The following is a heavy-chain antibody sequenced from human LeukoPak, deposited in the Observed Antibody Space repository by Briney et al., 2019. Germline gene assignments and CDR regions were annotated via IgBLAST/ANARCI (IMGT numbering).Heavy chain of an antibody. D-gene: IGHD1-26*01. J-gene: IGHJ4*02. CDR1: GFTFSSYG. CDR2: ISYDGSNK. Sequence: GRSLRLSCAASGFTFSSYGMHWVRQAPGKGLEGVAVISYDGSNKYYADSVKGRFTISRDNSKNTLYLQMNGLRAEETAVYYCAKRGSVGATTGYFDYWGQGTLVTVSS. V-gene: IGHV3-30*18. CDR3: AKRGSVGATTGYFDY.